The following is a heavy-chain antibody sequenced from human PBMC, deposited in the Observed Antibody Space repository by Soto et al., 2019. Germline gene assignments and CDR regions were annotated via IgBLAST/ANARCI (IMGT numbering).Heavy chain of an antibody. V-gene: IGHV4-59*01. J-gene: IGHJ3*02. Sequence: SETLSLTCTVSGGPISSYYWSWIRQPPGKGLEWIGYIYYSGSTNYNPSLKSRVTISVDTSKNQFSLKLSSVTAADTAVYYCAGLLWFGESPTPDAFDIWGQGTMVTVSS. D-gene: IGHD3-10*01. CDR1: GGPISSYY. CDR2: IYYSGST. CDR3: AGLLWFGESPTPDAFDI.